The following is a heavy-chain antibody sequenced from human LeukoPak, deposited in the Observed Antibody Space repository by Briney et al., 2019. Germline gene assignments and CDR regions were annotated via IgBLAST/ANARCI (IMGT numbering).Heavy chain of an antibody. CDR3: ARDVSGGRLGGLDV. D-gene: IGHD3-10*01. J-gene: IGHJ6*04. CDR2: IYTSGST. Sequence: SETLSLTCTVSGGSISSGSYYWSWIRQPAGKGLEWIGRIYTSGSTNYNPSLKSRVTISVDTSKNQFSLKLSSVTAADTAVYYCARDVSGGRLGGLDVWGKGTTVTVSS. CDR1: GGSISSGSYY. V-gene: IGHV4-61*02.